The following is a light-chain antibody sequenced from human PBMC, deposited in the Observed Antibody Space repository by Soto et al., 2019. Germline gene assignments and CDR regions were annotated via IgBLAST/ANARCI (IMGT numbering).Light chain of an antibody. CDR1: QSISSW. CDR3: QQLSRYPLT. J-gene: IGKJ4*01. CDR2: DAS. Sequence: DIQMTQSPSTLSASVGARVPITCRARQSISSWLAWYQQKPGKAPKLLIYDASSLESGVPSRFSGSGSETEFSLTIRALQPEDFATYYCQQLSRYPLTFGGGTKVDIK. V-gene: IGKV1-5*01.